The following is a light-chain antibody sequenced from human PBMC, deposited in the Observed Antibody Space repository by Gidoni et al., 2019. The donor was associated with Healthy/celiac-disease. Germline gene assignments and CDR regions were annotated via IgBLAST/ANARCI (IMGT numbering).Light chain of an antibody. J-gene: IGLJ2*01. V-gene: IGLV2-14*01. CDR2: DVS. CDR3: SSDTSSSTREV. CDR1: SSDVGGYNY. Sequence: QSALTQPASVSGSPVQSITISCTGTSSDVGGYNYVSWYQQHPGKAPKLMIYDVSNRPSGVSNRFAGAKSGNTASLTISGLQAEDEADYYCSSDTSSSTREVFGGGTKLTVL.